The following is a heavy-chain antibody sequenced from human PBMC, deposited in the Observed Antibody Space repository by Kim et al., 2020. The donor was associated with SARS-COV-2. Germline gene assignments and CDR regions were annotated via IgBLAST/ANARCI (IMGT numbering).Heavy chain of an antibody. J-gene: IGHJ5*02. CDR2: ISYDGSNK. V-gene: IGHV3-30*04. D-gene: IGHD2-2*02. CDR1: GFTFSSYA. CDR3: ARSSCSSTSCYKGWFDP. Sequence: GGSLRLSCAASGFTFSSYAMHWVRQAPGKGLEWVAVISYDGSNKYYADSVKGRFTISRDNSKNTLYLQMNSLRAEDTAVYYCARSSCSSTSCYKGWFDPWGQGTLVTVSS.